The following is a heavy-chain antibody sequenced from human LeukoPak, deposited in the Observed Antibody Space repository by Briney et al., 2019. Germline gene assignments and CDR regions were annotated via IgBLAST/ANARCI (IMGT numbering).Heavy chain of an antibody. V-gene: IGHV4-34*01. CDR2: INHSGST. D-gene: IGHD4-17*01. J-gene: IGHJ4*02. CDR1: GGSFSGYY. Sequence: SETLSLTCAVYGGSFSGYYWSWIRQPPGKGLEWIGEINHSGSTNYNPSLKSRVTISVDTSKNQFSPKLSSVTAADTAVYYCARGNNDYVYLSVIDYWGQGTLVTVSS. CDR3: ARGNNDYVYLSVIDY.